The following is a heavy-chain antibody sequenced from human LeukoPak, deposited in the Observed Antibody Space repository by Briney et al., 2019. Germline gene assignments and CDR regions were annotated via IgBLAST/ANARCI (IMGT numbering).Heavy chain of an antibody. CDR1: GGSISSGGYY. V-gene: IGHV4-31*03. Sequence: PSQTLSLTCTVSGGSISSGGYYWSWIRQHPGKGLEWIGHIYYNGTSFYNPSLTSRVTISVDTSKNQFSLKLTSVNDADTAVYYCARIERSSYSLGFDYWGQGTLVTVSS. J-gene: IGHJ4*02. CDR2: IYYNGTS. CDR3: ARIERSSYSLGFDY. D-gene: IGHD6-6*01.